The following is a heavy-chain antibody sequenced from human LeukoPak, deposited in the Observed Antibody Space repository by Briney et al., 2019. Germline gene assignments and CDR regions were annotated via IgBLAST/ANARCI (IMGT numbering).Heavy chain of an antibody. CDR3: ARDLAAAEFGYNWFDP. CDR1: GYTFTSYY. CDR2: INPSGGST. V-gene: IGHV1-46*01. D-gene: IGHD6-13*01. Sequence: ASVKVSCKASGYTFTSYYMHWVRQAPGQGLEWMGIINPSGGSTSYAQKFQGRVTMTRDTSTSTVYMELSSLRSEDTAVYYCARDLAAAEFGYNWFDPWGQGTLVTVSS. J-gene: IGHJ5*02.